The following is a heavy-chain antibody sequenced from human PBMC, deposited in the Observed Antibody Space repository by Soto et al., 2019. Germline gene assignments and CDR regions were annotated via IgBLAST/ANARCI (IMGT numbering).Heavy chain of an antibody. V-gene: IGHV1-18*01. CDR1: GYTFTTYG. CDR2: SSVYNGDT. D-gene: IGHD2-21*01. Sequence: QVQLVQSGTEVKKAGSAVKVSCKTSGYTFTTYGISWIRQAPGQGLEWIAWSSVYNGDTNYAQNVQGRVTMTTDTLATTAYLELRSLRSDDTAVYYCARVYCGGDCFSGGDFDYWGQGTLVTVS. J-gene: IGHJ4*02. CDR3: ARVYCGGDCFSGGDFDY.